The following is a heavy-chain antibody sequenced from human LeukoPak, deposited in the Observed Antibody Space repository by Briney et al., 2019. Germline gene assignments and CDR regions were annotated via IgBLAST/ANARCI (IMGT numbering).Heavy chain of an antibody. CDR3: ARGRTRKGGYGVDY. J-gene: IGHJ4*02. Sequence: ASVKVPCKASGYTFTSYDINWVRQATGQGLEWMGWMNPNSGNTGYAQKFQGRVTMTRNTSISTAYMELSSLRSEDTAVYYCARGRTRKGGYGVDYWGQGTLVTVSS. CDR2: MNPNSGNT. CDR1: GYTFTSYD. D-gene: IGHD4-17*01. V-gene: IGHV1-8*01.